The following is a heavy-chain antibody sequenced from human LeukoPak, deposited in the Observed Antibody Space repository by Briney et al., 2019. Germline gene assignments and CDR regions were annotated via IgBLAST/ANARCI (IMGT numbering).Heavy chain of an antibody. J-gene: IGHJ4*02. CDR3: ARDGGIHYYDSSGPIDY. CDR1: GFTFSSSY. CDR2: ISDNSRTI. D-gene: IGHD3-22*01. Sequence: PGGSVRLSCAASGFTFSSSYMTWVRQAPGKGLEWISYISDNSRTIYYADSVRGRFIISRDNAKNTLYLQMNSLRAEDTAVYYCARDGGIHYYDSSGPIDYWGQGTLVTVSS. V-gene: IGHV3-48*01.